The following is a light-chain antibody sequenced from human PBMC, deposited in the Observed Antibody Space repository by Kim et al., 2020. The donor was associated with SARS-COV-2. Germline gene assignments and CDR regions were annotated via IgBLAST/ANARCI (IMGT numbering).Light chain of an antibody. Sequence: SVSPGQTASITCSGDKLGNKYVSWYQQKPGQSPVLVVYYDTKRPSGIPERFSGSSSGITATLTISGTQAIDEGDYYCQAWDSYTVVFGGGTQLTVL. J-gene: IGLJ3*02. CDR3: QAWDSYTVV. CDR2: YDT. CDR1: KLGNKY. V-gene: IGLV3-1*01.